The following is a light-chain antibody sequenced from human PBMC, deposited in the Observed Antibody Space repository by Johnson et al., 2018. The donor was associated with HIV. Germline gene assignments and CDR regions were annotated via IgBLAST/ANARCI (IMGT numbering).Light chain of an antibody. CDR1: TSNIGNNY. CDR2: ENN. CDR3: GTWDSSLSASYR. V-gene: IGLV1-51*02. J-gene: IGLJ1*01. Sequence: QSVLTQPPSVSAAPGQKVTISCSGSTSNIGNNYVSWYQQLPGTAPKLVMHENNKRPSGIPDRFSGSKSGTSATLGITGLQTGAEADYYCGTWDSSLSASYRLGTGTKVTVL.